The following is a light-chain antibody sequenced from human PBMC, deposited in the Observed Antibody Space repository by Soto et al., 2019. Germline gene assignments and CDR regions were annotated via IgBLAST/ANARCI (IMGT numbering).Light chain of an antibody. CDR3: CSFSTGNTAYV. Sequence: QSVLTQPASVSGSPGQSITISCTGTSSDVGSYNYVSWYQQHPGKAPKLMIYEVSDRPSGISSRFSGSKSGNTASLTISGLQAEDEAEYYCCSFSTGNTAYVFGTGTKVTVL. CDR2: EVS. V-gene: IGLV2-14*01. CDR1: SSDVGSYNY. J-gene: IGLJ1*01.